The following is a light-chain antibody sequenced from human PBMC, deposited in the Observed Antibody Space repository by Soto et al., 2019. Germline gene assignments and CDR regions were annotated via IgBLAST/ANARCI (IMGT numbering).Light chain of an antibody. CDR3: QQSYIDPWGT. CDR2: AAS. Sequence: DIQMTQSPSSLSASVGDRVTITCRASQNINNYLNWYQQRPGKAPELLIYAASTLQSGVPSRFSGSGSGTDFTLAISSLQPEDFVTYYCQQSYIDPWGTCGQGTKVDIK. J-gene: IGKJ1*01. CDR1: QNINNY. V-gene: IGKV1-39*01.